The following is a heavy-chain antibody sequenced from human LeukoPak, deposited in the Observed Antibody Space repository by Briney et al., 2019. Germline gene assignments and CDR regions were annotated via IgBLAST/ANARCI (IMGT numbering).Heavy chain of an antibody. CDR1: GGSISSSSYY. CDR2: IYYSGSA. D-gene: IGHD2-2*01. J-gene: IGHJ5*02. CDR3: ARHDHTNIVVVPAAVNWFDP. Sequence: KPSETLSLTCTVSGGSISSSSYYWGWIRQPPGKGLEWIGSIYYSGSAYYNPSLKSRVTISVDTSKNQFSLKLSSVTAADTAVYYCARHDHTNIVVVPAAVNWFDPWGQGTLVTVSS. V-gene: IGHV4-39*01.